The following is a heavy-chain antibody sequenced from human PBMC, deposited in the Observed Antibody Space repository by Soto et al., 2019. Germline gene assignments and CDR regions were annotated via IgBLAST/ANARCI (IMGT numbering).Heavy chain of an antibody. Sequence: VPLRLSYGAAGFTFRSYSMRWVRQAPGKGLDWISYISASTTSIYYADSVQGRFTISRDNAKNSLFLQMNSLRAEDSGIYFCVRRNYEKSIYYWGQGTRVTVSS. D-gene: IGHD3-16*01. CDR1: GFTFRSYS. J-gene: IGHJ4*02. CDR3: VRRNYEKSIYY. V-gene: IGHV3-48*01. CDR2: ISASTTSI.